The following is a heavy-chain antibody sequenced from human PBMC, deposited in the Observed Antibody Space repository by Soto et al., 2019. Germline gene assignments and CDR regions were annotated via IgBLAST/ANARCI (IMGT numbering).Heavy chain of an antibody. J-gene: IGHJ3*02. D-gene: IGHD3-10*01. CDR1: GFTFSSYG. V-gene: IGHV3-30*18. CDR3: AKDFSSWYYDSGIYYYYAFEI. CDR2: ISYDGSNK. Sequence: GGSLRLSCAASGFTFSSYGMHWVRQAPGKGLEWVSFISYDGSNKYYADSVKGRFTISRDNSKNTLYLQMNSLRAEDTAVYYCAKDFSSWYYDSGIYYYYAFEIWGQGTMVTVSS.